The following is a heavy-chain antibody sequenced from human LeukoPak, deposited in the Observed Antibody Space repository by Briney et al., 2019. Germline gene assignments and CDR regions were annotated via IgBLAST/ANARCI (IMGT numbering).Heavy chain of an antibody. J-gene: IGHJ4*02. CDR1: GFTFSSYA. D-gene: IGHD3-10*01. V-gene: IGHV3-23*01. CDR2: ISGSGGST. CDR3: ARDEGSYGSGSYYSY. Sequence: GGSLRLSCAASGFTFSSYAMSWVRQAPGKGLEWVSAISGSGGSTYYADSVKGRFTISRDNSKNTLYLQMNSLRAEDTAVYYCARDEGSYGSGSYYSYWGQGTLVTVSS.